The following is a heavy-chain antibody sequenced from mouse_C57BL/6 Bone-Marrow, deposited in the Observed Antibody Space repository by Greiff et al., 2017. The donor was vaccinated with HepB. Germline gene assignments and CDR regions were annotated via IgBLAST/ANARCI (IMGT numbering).Heavy chain of an antibody. CDR1: GYTFTSYD. Sequence: VQLQQSGPELVKPGASVKLSCKASGYTFTSYDINWVKQRPGQGLEWIGWIYPRDGSTKYNEKFKGKATLTVDTSSSTAYRELHSLTSEDSAVYFCARPLYGSGGYAMDYWGQGTSVTVSS. V-gene: IGHV1-85*01. CDR2: IYPRDGST. D-gene: IGHD1-1*01. CDR3: ARPLYGSGGYAMDY. J-gene: IGHJ4*01.